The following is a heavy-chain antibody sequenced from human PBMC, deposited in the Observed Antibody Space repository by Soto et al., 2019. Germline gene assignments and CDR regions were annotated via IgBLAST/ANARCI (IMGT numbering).Heavy chain of an antibody. Sequence: SETLSLTCAVYGGSFSAYYCSWIRQPPGKGLEWIGEVTHSGSTNYNPSLKSRVTISIDTSRNQFSLKLRSVTAADTAVYYCASLSYSYKYFDPWGQGTLVTVS. D-gene: IGHD1-20*01. CDR3: ASLSYSYKYFDP. V-gene: IGHV4-34*01. J-gene: IGHJ5*02. CDR2: VTHSGST. CDR1: GGSFSAYY.